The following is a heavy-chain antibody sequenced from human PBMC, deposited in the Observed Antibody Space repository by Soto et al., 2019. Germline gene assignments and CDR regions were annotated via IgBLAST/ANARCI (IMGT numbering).Heavy chain of an antibody. CDR2: ILSNDEK. V-gene: IGHV2-26*01. CDR3: ARISQYNYDFDY. J-gene: IGHJ4*02. Sequence: QVTLKQSRPVLVKPTETLTLTCTVSGFSLSNPKVAVSWIRQPPGKALEWLAHILSNDEKAYTTSLKSRLTISKDTSKSQVVLTMTNVDPAETATYFCARISQYNYDFDYWGQGTLVTVSS. CDR1: GFSLSNPKVA. D-gene: IGHD1-20*01.